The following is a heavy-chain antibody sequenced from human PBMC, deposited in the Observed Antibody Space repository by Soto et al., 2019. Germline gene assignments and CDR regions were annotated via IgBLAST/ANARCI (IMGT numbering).Heavy chain of an antibody. CDR2: ISYDGSNN. Sequence: GGSLRLSCAASGFAFSSYGMHWVRQAPGKGLEGVAVISYDGSNNCYADSVKGRFTISRDNSKKPLDLQINSLRAEDTAVHYCAKDYGDYYFDYWGQGTLVTVSS. CDR3: AKDYGDYYFDY. V-gene: IGHV3-30*18. D-gene: IGHD4-17*01. J-gene: IGHJ4*02. CDR1: GFAFSSYG.